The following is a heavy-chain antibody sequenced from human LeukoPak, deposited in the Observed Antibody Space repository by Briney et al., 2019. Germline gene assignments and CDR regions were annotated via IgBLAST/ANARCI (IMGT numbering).Heavy chain of an antibody. CDR2: ISGSGGRT. CDR3: AKVPGVAVAGTGDY. V-gene: IGHV3-23*01. CDR1: GFTFSSYA. D-gene: IGHD6-19*01. Sequence: PGGSLRLSCAASGFTFSSYAMNWVRQAPGKGLEWVSAISGSGGRTYYADSVKGRFTISRDNSKNTLYLQTNSLRAEDTAIYYCAKVPGVAVAGTGDYWGQGTLVTVSS. J-gene: IGHJ4*02.